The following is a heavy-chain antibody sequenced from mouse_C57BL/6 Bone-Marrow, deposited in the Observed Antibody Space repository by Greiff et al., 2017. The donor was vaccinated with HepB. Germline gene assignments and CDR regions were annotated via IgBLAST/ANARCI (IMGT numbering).Heavy chain of an antibody. CDR3: TVVGFPYWYFDV. D-gene: IGHD1-1*01. J-gene: IGHJ1*03. CDR2: IRLKSDNYAT. V-gene: IGHV6-3*01. Sequence: EVKLLESGGGLVQPGGSMKLSCVASGFTFSNYWMNWVRQSPEKGLEWVAQIRLKSDNYATHYAESVKGRFTISRDDSKSSVYLQMNNLRAEDTGIYYSTVVGFPYWYFDVWGTGTTVTVSS. CDR1: GFTFSNYW.